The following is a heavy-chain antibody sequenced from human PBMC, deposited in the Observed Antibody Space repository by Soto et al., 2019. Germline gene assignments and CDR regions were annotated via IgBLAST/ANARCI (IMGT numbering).Heavy chain of an antibody. J-gene: IGHJ4*02. Sequence: GASVKVSCKTFGFTFTNYVLFWVRQAPGQRLEWVGWIHAGNGNTESSEKFQGRVTLTTDTSASTAYMELSSLRSEDTTLYYCARDVFYVFRTGSPSYCFDFWGQGSLFTVSS. CDR3: ARDVFYVFRTGSPSYCFDF. CDR2: IHAGNGNT. CDR1: GFTFTNYV. V-gene: IGHV1-3*01. D-gene: IGHD3-3*01.